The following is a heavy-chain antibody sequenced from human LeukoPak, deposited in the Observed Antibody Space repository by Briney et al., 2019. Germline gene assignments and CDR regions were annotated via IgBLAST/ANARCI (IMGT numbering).Heavy chain of an antibody. CDR1: GFTFSDYY. V-gene: IGHV3-11*06. Sequence: GGSLRLSCAASGFTFSDYYMSWLRQAPGKGLEWVSYISSSSYTNYADSVKGRFTISRDNAKNSLYLQMNSLRAEDTAVYYCARLDSGRDYFDYWGQGTLVTVSS. D-gene: IGHD6-25*01. CDR3: ARLDSGRDYFDY. CDR2: ISSSSYT. J-gene: IGHJ4*02.